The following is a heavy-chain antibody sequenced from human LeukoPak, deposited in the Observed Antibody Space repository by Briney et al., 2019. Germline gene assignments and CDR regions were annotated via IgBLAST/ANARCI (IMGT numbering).Heavy chain of an antibody. D-gene: IGHD6-13*01. Sequence: PSETLSLTCTVSGGSISSYYWSWIRQPPGKGLEWIGYIYYSGSTNYNPSLKSRVTISVDTSKNQFSLKLSSVTAADTAVYYCARRIAAAGTRGYYYYGMDVWGQGTTVTVS. CDR2: IYYSGST. CDR3: ARRIAAAGTRGYYYYGMDV. V-gene: IGHV4-59*01. J-gene: IGHJ6*02. CDR1: GGSISSYY.